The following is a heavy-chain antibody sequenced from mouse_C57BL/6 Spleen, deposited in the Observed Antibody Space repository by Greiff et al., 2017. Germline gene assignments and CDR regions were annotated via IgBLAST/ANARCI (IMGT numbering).Heavy chain of an antibody. Sequence: VKLVESGGGLVKPGGSLKLSCAASGFTFSSYAMSWVRQTPEQRLEWVATISDGGSYTYYPDNVKGQFTIARDNAKSNLYLQMSHLKSEDTAMYYCARGGDGFNFDYWGQGTTLTVSS. J-gene: IGHJ2*01. CDR1: GFTFSSYA. V-gene: IGHV5-4*03. CDR3: ARGGDGFNFDY. D-gene: IGHD2-3*01. CDR2: ISDGGSYT.